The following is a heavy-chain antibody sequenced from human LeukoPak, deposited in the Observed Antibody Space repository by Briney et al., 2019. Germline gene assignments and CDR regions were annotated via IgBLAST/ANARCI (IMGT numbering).Heavy chain of an antibody. CDR3: ARVSSSWYLLAYYYYMDV. CDR2: IKQDGSEK. D-gene: IGHD6-13*01. CDR1: GFTFSNYW. Sequence: SGGSLRLSCVAPGFTFSNYWMSWVRQAPGKGLEWVANIKQDGSEKYYVDSVKGRFTISRDNAKNSLYLQMNSLRAEDTAVYYCARVSSSWYLLAYYYYMDVWGKGTTVTVSS. J-gene: IGHJ6*03. V-gene: IGHV3-7*01.